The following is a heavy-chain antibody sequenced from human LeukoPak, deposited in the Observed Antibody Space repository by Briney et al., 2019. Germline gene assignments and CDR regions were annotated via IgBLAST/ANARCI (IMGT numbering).Heavy chain of an antibody. CDR2: IYYSGNT. Sequence: PSETLSLTCTVSGGSISSYYWSWIRQTPGKGLEWIGYIYYSGNTNYNPSLKSRVTISVDTSKNQFSLKLSSVTAADTAVYYCARHPRSYRPEAFDIWGQGTMVTVSS. J-gene: IGHJ3*02. CDR1: GGSISSYY. CDR3: ARHPRSYRPEAFDI. D-gene: IGHD3-10*01. V-gene: IGHV4-59*08.